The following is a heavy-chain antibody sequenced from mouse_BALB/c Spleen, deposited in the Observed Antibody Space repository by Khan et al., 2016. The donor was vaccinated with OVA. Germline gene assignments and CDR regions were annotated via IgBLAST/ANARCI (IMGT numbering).Heavy chain of an antibody. CDR2: INTYTGEP. J-gene: IGHJ2*01. CDR1: GYTFTNYV. CDR3: ARLHGGY. Sequence: QIQLVQSGPELKKPGETVKISCKASGYTFTNYVVNWVKQSPGKGLKWLGWINTYTGEPTYDDYLKGRVAFSLETSASTAFLQINSRKNEDTATYVCARLHGGYWGQGTTLTVSS. V-gene: IGHV9-3-1*01.